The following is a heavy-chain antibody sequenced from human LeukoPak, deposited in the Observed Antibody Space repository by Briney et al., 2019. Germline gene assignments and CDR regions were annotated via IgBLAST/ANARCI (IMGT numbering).Heavy chain of an antibody. Sequence: SETLSLTCSVSGASINSGSYYWTWIRQPAGKGLEWIGRIQTSGSTNYNPSLKSRVTISVDASKNQFSLKVNSVTAADTAVYYCARVYMLFMEFDPWGQGTLVTVSS. V-gene: IGHV4-61*02. J-gene: IGHJ5*02. CDR2: IQTSGST. CDR1: GASINSGSYY. CDR3: ARVYMLFMEFDP. D-gene: IGHD2/OR15-2a*01.